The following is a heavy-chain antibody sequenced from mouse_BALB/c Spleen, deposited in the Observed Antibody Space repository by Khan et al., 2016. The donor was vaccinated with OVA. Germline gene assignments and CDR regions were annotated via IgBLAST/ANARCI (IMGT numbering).Heavy chain of an antibody. CDR1: SYSITSGYG. CDR3: ARTARIKY. D-gene: IGHD1-2*01. CDR2: ISYSGST. Sequence: EVQLQVSGPRLVKPSQSLSLTCTVTSYSITSGYGWNWIRQFPGNKLEWMGYISYSGSTNYNPSLKSRISITRDTSKNQFFLQLNSVTTEDTATYYCARTARIKYWGQGTTLTVSS. J-gene: IGHJ2*01. V-gene: IGHV3-2*02.